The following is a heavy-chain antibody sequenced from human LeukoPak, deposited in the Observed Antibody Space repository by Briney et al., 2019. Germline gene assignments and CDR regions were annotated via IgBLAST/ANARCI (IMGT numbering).Heavy chain of an antibody. CDR2: ISSGGSTI. V-gene: IGHV3-11*04. CDR3: ARDDVGVGTYDYYGMDV. Sequence: PGGSLRLSCAASGFIFTNYFMSWVRQAPGKGLEWVSYISSGGSTIYYADSVRGRFTISRDNAKNSLYLEMNGLRAEDTAVYYCARDDVGVGTYDYYGMDVWGQGTTVIVSS. CDR1: GFIFTNYF. D-gene: IGHD3-3*01. J-gene: IGHJ6*02.